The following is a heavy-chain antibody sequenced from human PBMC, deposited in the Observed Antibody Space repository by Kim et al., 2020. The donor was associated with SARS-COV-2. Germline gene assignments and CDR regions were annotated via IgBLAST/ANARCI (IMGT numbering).Heavy chain of an antibody. CDR3: ASSRDGYNLGLDY. Sequence: GGSLRLSCAASGFTFSDYYMSWIRQAPGKGLEWVSYISSSSSYTNYADSVKGRFTISRDNAKNSLYLQMNSLRAEDTAVYYCASSRDGYNLGLDYWGQGTLVTVSS. CDR2: ISSSSSYT. D-gene: IGHD5-12*01. V-gene: IGHV3-11*03. J-gene: IGHJ4*02. CDR1: GFTFSDYY.